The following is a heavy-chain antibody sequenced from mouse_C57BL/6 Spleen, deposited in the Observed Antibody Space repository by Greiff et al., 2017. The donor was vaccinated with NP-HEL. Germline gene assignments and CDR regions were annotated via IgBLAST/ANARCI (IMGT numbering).Heavy chain of an antibody. CDR3: ARSSIYYGYDEGFAY. J-gene: IGHJ3*01. CDR1: GFNIKNTY. D-gene: IGHD2-2*01. CDR2: IDPATGNT. V-gene: IGHV14-3*01. Sequence: EVQVVESVAELVRPGASVKLSCTASGFNIKNTYMHWVKQRPEQGLEWIGRIDPATGNTKYDPKFQGKAPITADKSSNTAYLQLSSLPSADTAIYYYARSSIYYGYDEGFAYWGQGTLVTVSA.